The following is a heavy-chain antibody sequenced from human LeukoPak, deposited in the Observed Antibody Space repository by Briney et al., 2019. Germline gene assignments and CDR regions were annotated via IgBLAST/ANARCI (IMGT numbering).Heavy chain of an antibody. CDR2: INHSGST. CDR1: GGSISSYY. J-gene: IGHJ4*02. D-gene: IGHD3-22*01. Sequence: SETLSLTCTVSGGSISSYYWTWIRQPPGKGLEWIGEINHSGSTNYNPSRKSRVSLSVDTSKNQFSLKLSSVTAADTAVYYCARLFLLNYYDSSDYYFDFWGQGTLVTVSS. CDR3: ARLFLLNYYDSSDYYFDF. V-gene: IGHV4-34*01.